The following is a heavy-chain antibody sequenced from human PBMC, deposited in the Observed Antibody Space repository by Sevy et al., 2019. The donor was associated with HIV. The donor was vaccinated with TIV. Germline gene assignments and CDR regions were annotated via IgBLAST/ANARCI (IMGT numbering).Heavy chain of an antibody. CDR3: ATTHHYDCWSGYYRPESFDY. CDR1: GGSISSSSYY. D-gene: IGHD3-3*01. Sequence: SETLSLTCTVSGGSISSSSYYWGRLRQPPGKGLEWIGSIYYSGSTYYNPSLKSRVTISVDTSKNQFSLKLSSVTAADTAVYYRATTHHYDCWSGYYRPESFDYWGQGTLVTVSS. CDR2: IYYSGST. V-gene: IGHV4-39*01. J-gene: IGHJ4*02.